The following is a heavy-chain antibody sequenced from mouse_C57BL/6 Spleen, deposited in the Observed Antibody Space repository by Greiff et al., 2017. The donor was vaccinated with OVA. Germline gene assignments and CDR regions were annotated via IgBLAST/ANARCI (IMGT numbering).Heavy chain of an antibody. CDR2: IYPGDGDT. CDR1: GYAFSSSW. V-gene: IGHV1-82*01. D-gene: IGHD1-1*01. J-gene: IGHJ2*01. Sequence: QVQLKESGPELVKPGASVKISCKASGYAFSSSWMNWVKQRPGKGLEWIGRIYPGDGDTNYNGKFKGKATLTADKSSSTAYMQLSSLTSEDSAVYFCARDYGSSYNYFDYWGQGTTLTVSS. CDR3: ARDYGSSYNYFDY.